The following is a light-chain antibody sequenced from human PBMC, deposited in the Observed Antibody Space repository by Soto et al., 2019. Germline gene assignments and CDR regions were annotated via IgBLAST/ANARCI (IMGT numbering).Light chain of an antibody. J-gene: IGKJ1*01. CDR1: QSISSW. V-gene: IGKV1-5*01. Sequence: DIQMTQPLSTRSAPVGDRVTNTCRASQSISSWLAWYQQKPGKAPKLLIYDASSLESGVPSRFSGSGSGTEFTLTISSLQPDDFATYYCQQYNSYSGTFGQGTKVDI. CDR3: QQYNSYSGT. CDR2: DAS.